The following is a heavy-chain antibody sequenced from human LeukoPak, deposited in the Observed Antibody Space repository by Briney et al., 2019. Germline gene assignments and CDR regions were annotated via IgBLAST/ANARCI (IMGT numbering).Heavy chain of an antibody. D-gene: IGHD3-22*01. V-gene: IGHV4-39*07. CDR1: GGSISSSSYY. Sequence: PSETLSLTCTVSGGSISSSSYYWGWIRQPPGKGLEWTGSIYYSGSTYYNPSLKSRVTISVDTSKNQFSLKLSSVTAADTAVYYCASQNYYDSSGYLGGAGWGQGTLVTVSS. J-gene: IGHJ4*02. CDR2: IYYSGST. CDR3: ASQNYYDSSGYLGGAG.